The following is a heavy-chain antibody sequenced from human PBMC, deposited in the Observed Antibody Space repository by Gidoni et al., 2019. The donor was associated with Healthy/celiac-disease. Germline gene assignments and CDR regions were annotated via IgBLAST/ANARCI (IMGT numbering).Heavy chain of an antibody. V-gene: IGHV2-70*15. CDR2: IDWDDDK. CDR1: GFSLSPRGMC. CDR3: ARAISGYYYYYGMDV. J-gene: IGHJ6*02. Sequence: QVTLRESGPALVKPTQTLTLTCTFSGFSLSPRGMCVSWIRQPPGKALEWLARIDWDDDKYYSTSLKTRLTIPKDTSKNQVVLTMTNMDPVDTATYYCARAISGYYYYYGMDVWGQGTTVTVSS. D-gene: IGHD6-25*01.